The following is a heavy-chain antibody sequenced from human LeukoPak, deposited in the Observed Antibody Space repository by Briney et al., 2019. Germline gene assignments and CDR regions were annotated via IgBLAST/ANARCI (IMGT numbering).Heavy chain of an antibody. J-gene: IGHJ4*02. V-gene: IGHV3-23*01. D-gene: IGHD6-19*01. CDR2: ISGSGAFI. CDR3: AKAVASGRSFDC. CDR1: GFTFNTYA. Sequence: GGSLRLSCAASGFTFNTYAVSWVRQAPGKGLDWVSTISGSGAFIYYADSVKGRFTISRDNSRNTLYLQMNSLRVADTAVYYCAKAVASGRSFDCWGQGTLVTVSS.